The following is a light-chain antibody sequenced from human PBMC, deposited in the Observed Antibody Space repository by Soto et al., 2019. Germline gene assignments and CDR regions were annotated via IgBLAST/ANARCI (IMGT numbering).Light chain of an antibody. J-gene: IGLJ2*01. CDR3: SSYSGTGTFVV. V-gene: IGLV2-14*01. Sequence: QSALTQPASVSGSPGQSITISCSGTSSDVGGYNYVSWYQQHPGKAPKLIIYEVFNRPSGVSSRFSGSKSGNTASLTISGLQSEDDATFYCSSYSGTGTFVVFGGGTKLTVL. CDR2: EVF. CDR1: SSDVGGYNY.